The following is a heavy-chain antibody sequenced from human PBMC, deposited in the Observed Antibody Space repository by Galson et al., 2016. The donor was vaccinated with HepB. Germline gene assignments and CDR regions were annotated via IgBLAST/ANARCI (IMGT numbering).Heavy chain of an antibody. V-gene: IGHV3-30*18. D-gene: IGHD3-10*01. Sequence: SLRLSCAASAFTFSTYGMHWVRQAPGKGLEWVAVISYDGSKKYYADSVKGRFTISRDNSKNTLYLQMNSLRTEVTAVYYCAKDPYYYGSGSYYFDYWGQGTLVTVSS. CDR2: ISYDGSKK. J-gene: IGHJ4*02. CDR3: AKDPYYYGSGSYYFDY. CDR1: AFTFSTYG.